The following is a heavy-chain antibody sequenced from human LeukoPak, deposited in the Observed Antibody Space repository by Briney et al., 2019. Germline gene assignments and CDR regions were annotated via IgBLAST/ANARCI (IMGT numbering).Heavy chain of an antibody. D-gene: IGHD6-19*01. CDR1: GGSISSSSYY. CDR3: ARWDDSAWAFGN. V-gene: IGHV4-39*07. Sequence: SETLSLTCTVSGGSISSSSYYWGWIRQPPGKGLEWIGSIYYSGSTYYNPSLKSRVTISVDTSKNQFSLKLSSVTAADTAVYYCARWDDSAWAFGNWGPGTLVTVSS. J-gene: IGHJ4*02. CDR2: IYYSGST.